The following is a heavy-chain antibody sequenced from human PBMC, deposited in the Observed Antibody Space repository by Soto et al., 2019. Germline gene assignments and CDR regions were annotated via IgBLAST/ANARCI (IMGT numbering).Heavy chain of an antibody. J-gene: IGHJ3*01. CDR1: GFTFSSYA. CDR3: ARDGESGSYLYPGH. D-gene: IGHD1-26*01. CDR2: ISYDGSNK. V-gene: IGHV3-30-3*01. Sequence: QVQLVESGGGVVQPGRSLRLSCAASGFTFSSYAMHWVRQAPGKGLEWVAVISYDGSNKYYADSVKGRFTISRDNSKNTLYLQMNSLRAEDTAVYYCARDGESGSYLYPGHWGQGTMVTVSS.